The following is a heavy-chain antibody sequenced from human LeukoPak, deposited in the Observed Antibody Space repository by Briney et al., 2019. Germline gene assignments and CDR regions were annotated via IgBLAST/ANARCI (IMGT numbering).Heavy chain of an antibody. J-gene: IGHJ4*02. V-gene: IGHV4-34*01. CDR3: ARETHWLVSLPFDY. CDR2: INHSGST. CDR1: GGSFSGYY. Sequence: SETLSLTCAVYGGSFSGYYWSWIRQPPGKGLEWVGEINHSGSTNYNPSLKSRVTISVDTSKNQFSLKLSSVTAADTAVYYCARETHWLVSLPFDYWGQGTLVTVSS. D-gene: IGHD6-19*01.